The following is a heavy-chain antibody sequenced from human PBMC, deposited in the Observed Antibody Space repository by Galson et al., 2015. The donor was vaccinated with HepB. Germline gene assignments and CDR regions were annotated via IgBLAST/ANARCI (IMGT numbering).Heavy chain of an antibody. CDR3: ARDSSPYCGGDRYPYYFDY. J-gene: IGHJ4*02. D-gene: IGHD2-21*02. CDR2: ISSSSSYT. CDR1: GFTFSDYY. V-gene: IGHV3-11*06. Sequence: SLRLSCAASGFTFSDYYMSWIRQAPGKGLEWVSYISSSSSYTNYADSVKGRFTISRDNAKNSLYLQMNSLRAEDTAVYYCARDSSPYCGGDRYPYYFDYWGQGTLVTVSS.